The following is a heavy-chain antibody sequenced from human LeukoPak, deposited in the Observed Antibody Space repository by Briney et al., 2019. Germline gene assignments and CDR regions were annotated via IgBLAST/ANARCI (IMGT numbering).Heavy chain of an antibody. Sequence: ASVQVSCKACGYTLTGYYMHWVRQAPGQGIAWMGWINPNRGGTNYAQKFHGRVTMTRDTSISTAYMELSSLRSDDTAVYYGARSCSGLGGLWFGELLDWFDPWGQGSLVTVSS. D-gene: IGHD3-10*01. V-gene: IGHV1-2*02. CDR3: ARSCSGLGGLWFGELLDWFDP. CDR1: GYTLTGYY. CDR2: INPNRGGT. J-gene: IGHJ5*02.